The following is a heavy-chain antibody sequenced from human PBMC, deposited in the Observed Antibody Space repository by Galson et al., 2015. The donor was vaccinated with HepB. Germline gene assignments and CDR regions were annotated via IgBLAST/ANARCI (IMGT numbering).Heavy chain of an antibody. CDR1: GFTFSSYA. Sequence: SLRLSCAASGFTFSSYAMHWVRQAPGKGLEWVAVISYDGSNKYYADSVKGRFTISRDNSKNTLYPQMNSLRAEDTAVYYCARENPGIAAAGTSGAFDIWGQGTMVTVSS. CDR2: ISYDGSNK. V-gene: IGHV3-30*04. J-gene: IGHJ3*02. CDR3: ARENPGIAAAGTSGAFDI. D-gene: IGHD6-13*01.